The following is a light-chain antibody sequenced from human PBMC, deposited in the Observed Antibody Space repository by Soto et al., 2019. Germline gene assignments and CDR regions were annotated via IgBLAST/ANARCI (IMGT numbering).Light chain of an antibody. J-gene: IGKJ1*01. Sequence: EIVLTQSPGTLSLSPGDRATLSCRASQSVSSSYLAWYQQKPGQAPRPLIYGASSRAIGIPDRFSGSGSGTDFTLNISRLEPEDFAVYYCQQYGSSPWTFGQGTKVEI. CDR3: QQYGSSPWT. V-gene: IGKV3-20*01. CDR2: GAS. CDR1: QSVSSSY.